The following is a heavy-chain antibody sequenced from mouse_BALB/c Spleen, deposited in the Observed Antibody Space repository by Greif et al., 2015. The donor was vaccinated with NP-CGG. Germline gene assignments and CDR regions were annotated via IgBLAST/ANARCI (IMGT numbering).Heavy chain of an antibody. CDR2: ISSGGGST. D-gene: IGHD2-1*01. J-gene: IGHJ2*01. CDR3: ARHSLYGNYVSY. Sequence: EVMLVESGGGLVKPGGSLKLSCAASGFAFSSYDMSWVRQTPEKRLEWVAYISSGGGSTYYPDTVKGRFTVSRDNAKNTLYLQMSSLKSEDTAMYYCARHSLYGNYVSYWGQGTTLTVSS. CDR1: GFAFSSYD. V-gene: IGHV5-12-1*01.